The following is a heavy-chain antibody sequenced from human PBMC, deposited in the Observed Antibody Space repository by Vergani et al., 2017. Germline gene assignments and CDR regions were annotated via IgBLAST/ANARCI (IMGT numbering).Heavy chain of an antibody. V-gene: IGHV3-7*01. CDR3: ARALWGYYADFDY. D-gene: IGHD3-22*01. J-gene: IGHJ4*02. Sequence: EVQLVESGGGLVQPGGSLRLSCAASGFTFSSYWMSWVRQAPGKGLEWVANIKQDGSEKYYVDSVKGRFTISRDNAKNSLYLQMKSLRAEDTAVYYCARALWGYYADFDYWGQGTLVTVSS. CDR1: GFTFSSYW. CDR2: IKQDGSEK.